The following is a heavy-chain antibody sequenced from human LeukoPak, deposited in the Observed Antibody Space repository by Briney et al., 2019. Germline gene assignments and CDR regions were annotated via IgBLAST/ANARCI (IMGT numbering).Heavy chain of an antibody. J-gene: IGHJ5*02. CDR2: ISSSSSYI. CDR1: GFTFSSYS. Sequence: PGGSLRLSCAASGFTFSSYSMNWVRQAPGKGLEWVSSISSSSSYIYYADSVKGRFTISRDNAKNSLYLQMNSLRAEDTAVYYCARDIEDIVVVPAAIENWFDPWGQGTLVTVSS. D-gene: IGHD2-2*02. V-gene: IGHV3-21*01. CDR3: ARDIEDIVVVPAAIENWFDP.